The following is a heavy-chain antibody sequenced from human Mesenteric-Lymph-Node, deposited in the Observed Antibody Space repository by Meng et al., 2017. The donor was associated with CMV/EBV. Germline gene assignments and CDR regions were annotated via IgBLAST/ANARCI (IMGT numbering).Heavy chain of an antibody. CDR3: ARSLSSGWYGGAFDI. CDR1: GFTVSSNY. Sequence: GESLRLSCAASGFTVSSNYTSWVRQAPGKGLEWVSVIYSGGSTYYADSVKGRFTISRDNSKNTLYLQMNSLRAEDTAVYYCARSLSSGWYGGAFDIWGQGTMVTVSS. D-gene: IGHD6-19*01. V-gene: IGHV3-66*02. J-gene: IGHJ3*02. CDR2: IYSGGST.